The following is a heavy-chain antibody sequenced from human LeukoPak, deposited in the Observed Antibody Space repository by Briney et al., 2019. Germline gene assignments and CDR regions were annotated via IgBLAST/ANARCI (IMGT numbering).Heavy chain of an antibody. CDR3: AKDLQAGIAVAGKYFQH. V-gene: IGHV3-23*01. J-gene: IGHJ1*01. CDR1: GFTFSSYA. Sequence: PGGSLRLSCAASGFTFSSYAMSWVRQAPGKGLEWVSAISGSGGSTYYADSVKGRFTISRDNSKNTLYLQMNSLRAEDRAVYYCAKDLQAGIAVAGKYFQHWGQGTLVTVSS. CDR2: ISGSGGST. D-gene: IGHD6-19*01.